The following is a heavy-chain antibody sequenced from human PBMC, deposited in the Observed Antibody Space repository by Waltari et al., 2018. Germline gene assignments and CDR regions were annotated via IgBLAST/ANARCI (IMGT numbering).Heavy chain of an antibody. Sequence: QVQLQESGPSLLKPSETLSLICTVSGGSISGFYWSWVRQPPGKGLDWIGYLYYTGSTKFNPSRKRRVTMSVDTAKNQFSLKLSSVTAADTAFYYCARGGGGDWEWFDPWGQGTLVTVSS. CDR1: GGSISGFY. J-gene: IGHJ5*02. CDR3: ARGGGGDWEWFDP. D-gene: IGHD2-21*02. V-gene: IGHV4-59*01. CDR2: LYYTGST.